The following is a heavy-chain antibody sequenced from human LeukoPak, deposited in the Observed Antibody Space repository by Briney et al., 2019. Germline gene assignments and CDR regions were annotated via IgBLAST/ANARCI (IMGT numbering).Heavy chain of an antibody. CDR3: GKSASTSQRGYFDY. CDR1: GFTFTTYA. D-gene: IGHD6-13*01. V-gene: IGHV3-23*01. CDR2: ISDGGTST. Sequence: PGGSLRLSCAASGFTFTTYAMSWVRQTPGQGLEWVSTISDGGTSTYYADSVRGRFTISRDNSQNTLFLQMNSLRAEDTAMYYCGKSASTSQRGYFDYWGQGTQVTVSS. J-gene: IGHJ4*02.